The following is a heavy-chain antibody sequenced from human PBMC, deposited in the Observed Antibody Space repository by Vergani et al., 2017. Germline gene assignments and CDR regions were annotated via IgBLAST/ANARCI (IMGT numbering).Heavy chain of an antibody. J-gene: IGHJ4*02. CDR3: ARGGYSSSWYGQIIDY. Sequence: QVQLQESGPGLVKPSQTLSLTCTVSGGSISSGSYYWSWIRQPAGKGLEWIGRIYTSGSTNYNPSLKSRVTISVDTSKNQFSLKLSSVTAADTAVYYCARGGYSSSWYGQIIDYWGQGTLVTVSS. CDR2: IYTSGST. V-gene: IGHV4-61*02. D-gene: IGHD6-13*01. CDR1: GGSISSGSYY.